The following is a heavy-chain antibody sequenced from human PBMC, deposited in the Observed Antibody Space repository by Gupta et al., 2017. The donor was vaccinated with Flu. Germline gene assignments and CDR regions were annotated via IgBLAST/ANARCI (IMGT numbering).Heavy chain of an antibody. CDR1: GFTFNTYA. J-gene: IGHJ4*02. CDR2: ISDSGGFT. Sequence: SGFTFNTYAMTWVRQPPGKGLEWVSTISDSGGFTYYSDSVKGRFTIYRDNSKNTLHLQMSRLRAEDTAIYYCAKDPAGIDLLSGNSWGQGTLGTVSS. D-gene: IGHD3-16*02. CDR3: AKDPAGIDLLSGNS. V-gene: IGHV3-23*01.